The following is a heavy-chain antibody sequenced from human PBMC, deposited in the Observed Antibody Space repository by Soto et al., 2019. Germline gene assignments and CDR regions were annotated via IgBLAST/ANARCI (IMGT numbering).Heavy chain of an antibody. CDR1: GFTFSSYE. CDR3: ARDGPYYYDSSGPGV. Sequence: GGSLRLSCAASGFTFSSYEMSWVRQAPGKGLEWVSYISSSGNTIYYADSVKGRFTISRDNAKNSLYLQMNSLRAEDTAVYYCARDGPYYYDSSGPGVWGQGXTVTVYS. CDR2: ISSSGNTI. V-gene: IGHV3-48*03. D-gene: IGHD3-22*01. J-gene: IGHJ6*02.